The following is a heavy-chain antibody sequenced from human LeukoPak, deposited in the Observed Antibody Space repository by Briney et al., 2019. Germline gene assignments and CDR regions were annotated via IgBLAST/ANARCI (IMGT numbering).Heavy chain of an antibody. Sequence: GASVKVSCKVSGYTLTELSMHWVRQAPGKGLEWMGGFDPEDGDTIYAQKFQGRVTMTEDTSTDTAYMELSSLRSEDTAVYYCATDGADYSDIGGPLPLDYWGQGTLVTVSS. J-gene: IGHJ4*02. V-gene: IGHV1-24*01. CDR3: ATDGADYSDIGGPLPLDY. CDR2: FDPEDGDT. D-gene: IGHD3-22*01. CDR1: GYTLTELS.